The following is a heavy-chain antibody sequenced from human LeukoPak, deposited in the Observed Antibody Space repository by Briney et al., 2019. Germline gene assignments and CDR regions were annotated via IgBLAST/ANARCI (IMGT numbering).Heavy chain of an antibody. Sequence: GGSLRLSCAASGFTFDNYGMHWVRQAPGKGLEWVAFIRSDGGIKYYADSVKGRFTISRDNAKNSLYLQMNSLRAEDTAVYYCASVGFAERWLQLNAFDIWGQGTMVTVSS. CDR3: ASVGFAERWLQLNAFDI. J-gene: IGHJ3*02. D-gene: IGHD5-24*01. V-gene: IGHV3-30*02. CDR2: IRSDGGIK. CDR1: GFTFDNYG.